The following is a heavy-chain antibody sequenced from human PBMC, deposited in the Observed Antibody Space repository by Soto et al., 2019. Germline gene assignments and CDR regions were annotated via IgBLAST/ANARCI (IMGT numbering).Heavy chain of an antibody. V-gene: IGHV1-18*01. Sequence: QVPLVQSGAEVKKPGASVKVSCKASGYTFTSYGISWVRQAPGQGLEWLGWISAYNGNTNYAQKLQGRFTMTTDTSAVPDCMELRNLSSDATVVYYCARAMFAIDFWSGSVPWGQGGLVIVSS. CDR1: GYTFTSYG. CDR2: ISAYNGNT. D-gene: IGHD3-3*01. CDR3: ARAMFAIDFWSGSVP. J-gene: IGHJ5*02.